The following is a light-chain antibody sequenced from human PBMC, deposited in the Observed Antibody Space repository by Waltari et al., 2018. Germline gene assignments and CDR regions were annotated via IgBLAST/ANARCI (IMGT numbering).Light chain of an antibody. V-gene: IGLV2-8*01. CDR2: QVN. CDR3: TSYAGSHNWV. Sequence: QSALTQPPSASGSPGQSVTISCTGTRSDVGGYNYFSWSQHPPGKPPKLMISQVNNRPSGFPDRFSGSKSGNTASLTVSGLQADDEADYYCTSYAGSHNWVFGGGTKLTVL. CDR1: RSDVGGYNY. J-gene: IGLJ2*01.